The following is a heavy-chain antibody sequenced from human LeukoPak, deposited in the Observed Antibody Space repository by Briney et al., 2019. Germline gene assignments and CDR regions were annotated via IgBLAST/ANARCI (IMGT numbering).Heavy chain of an antibody. D-gene: IGHD6-13*01. V-gene: IGHV4-61*01. CDR1: GYSISSGFY. CDR3: ARISSSNWYNERGAFDV. Sequence: SETLSLTCTVSGYSISSGFYWSWVRQPPGKGLEWIGFVYYTGSTNYSPSLKSRVTISVDTSKNQFSLKLRSVTAADTAVYYCARISSSNWYNERGAFDVWGQGTMVTVSS. CDR2: VYYTGST. J-gene: IGHJ3*01.